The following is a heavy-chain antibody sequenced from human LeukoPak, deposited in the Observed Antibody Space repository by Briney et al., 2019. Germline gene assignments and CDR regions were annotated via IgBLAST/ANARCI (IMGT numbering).Heavy chain of an antibody. CDR3: ARDPAVEQLDLPLPLLDAFDI. D-gene: IGHD6-6*01. CDR2: IYSGGST. V-gene: IGHV3-53*01. Sequence: PGGSLRLSCAASGFTVRSNYMSWVRQAPGKGLEWVSVIYSGGSTYYADSVKGRFTISRDNSKNTLSLQMNSLRAEDTAVYYCARDPAVEQLDLPLPLLDAFDIWGQGTMVTVSS. CDR1: GFTVRSNY. J-gene: IGHJ3*02.